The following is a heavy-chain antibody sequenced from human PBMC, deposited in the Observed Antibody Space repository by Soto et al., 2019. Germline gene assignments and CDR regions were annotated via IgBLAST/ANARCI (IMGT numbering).Heavy chain of an antibody. J-gene: IGHJ3*02. CDR2: ISAYNGDT. CDR3: ARDPLARIAARPFAFDI. V-gene: IGHV1-18*01. Sequence: QVQLVQSGAEMKKPGASVKVSCKASGYTFTSYGLSWVRQAPGQGLEWMGWISAYNGDTNYAQKLQGRVTMTTDTSTSTAYMELTSLRSDDTAVYYCARDPLARIAARPFAFDIWGQGTMVTVSS. CDR1: GYTFTSYG. D-gene: IGHD6-6*01.